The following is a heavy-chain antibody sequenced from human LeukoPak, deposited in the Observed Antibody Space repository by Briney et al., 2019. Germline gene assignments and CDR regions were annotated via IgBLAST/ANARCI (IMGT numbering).Heavy chain of an antibody. CDR3: ARAGWIITSGIDY. CDR1: GYSISRCYY. Sequence: SETLSLTCGVSGYSISRCYYWAWIRQPPGKGLEWIGTIYHTGSTYYTPSLGSRVTISVDTSKNEFSLNLNSVTAADTAVYYCARAGWIITSGIDYWGQGALVTVSS. J-gene: IGHJ4*02. V-gene: IGHV4-38-2*01. D-gene: IGHD3-10*01. CDR2: IYHTGST.